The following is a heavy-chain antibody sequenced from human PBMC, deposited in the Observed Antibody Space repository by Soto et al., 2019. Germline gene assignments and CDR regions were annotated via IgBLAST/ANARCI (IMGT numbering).Heavy chain of an antibody. CDR1: GFTFSSYA. CDR2: ISGSGGST. V-gene: IGHV3-23*01. CDR3: AKRGVGGYDTSILYYFDY. J-gene: IGHJ4*02. D-gene: IGHD5-12*01. Sequence: EVQLLESGGGLVQPGGSLRLSCAASGFTFSSYAMSWVRQAPGKGLEWVSAISGSGGSTYYADSVKGRFTISRDNSKNTLYLQMNSLRAEDTAVYYCAKRGVGGYDTSILYYFDYWGQGTLVTVSS.